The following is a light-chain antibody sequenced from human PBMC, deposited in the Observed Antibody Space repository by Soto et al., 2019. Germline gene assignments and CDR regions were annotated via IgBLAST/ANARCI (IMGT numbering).Light chain of an antibody. CDR2: HTS. CDR3: QQYNNWLGT. V-gene: IGKV3-15*01. J-gene: IGKJ4*01. CDR1: QSISGN. Sequence: EIVMTQSPATLSVSPGESATLSCRASQSISGNLAWYQQKPGLAPRLLIYHTSTRATGVPARFSGSGSGTEFSLTISSLQSEDFAVYYCQQYNNWLGTFGGGTKVEIK.